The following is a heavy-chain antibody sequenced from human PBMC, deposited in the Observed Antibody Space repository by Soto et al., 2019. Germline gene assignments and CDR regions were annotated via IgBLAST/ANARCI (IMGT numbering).Heavy chain of an antibody. Sequence: PGGSLRLSCAASGFTFSSYSMNWVRQAPGKGLEWVSYISSSSSTIYYADSVKGRFTISRDNAKNSLYLQMNSLRAEDTAVYYCARLRSDIVVVVAATVDNYYYYMDVWGKGTTVTVSS. CDR3: ARLRSDIVVVVAATVDNYYYYMDV. J-gene: IGHJ6*03. D-gene: IGHD2-15*01. CDR2: ISSSSSTI. V-gene: IGHV3-48*01. CDR1: GFTFSSYS.